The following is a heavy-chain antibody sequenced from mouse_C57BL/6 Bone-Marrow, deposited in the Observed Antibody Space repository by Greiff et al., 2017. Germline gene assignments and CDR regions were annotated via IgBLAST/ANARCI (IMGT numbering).Heavy chain of an antibody. V-gene: IGHV14-1*01. Sequence: EVQLQQSGAELVRPGASVKLSCTASGFNIKDYYMHWVKQRPEQGLEWIGRIDPEDGDTEYASKFQGKATMTADTSSNTAYLQLSSLTSEDTAVYYCTTCAAQATGYYAMDYWGQGASVTVSS. CDR1: GFNIKDYY. CDR3: TTCAAQATGYYAMDY. D-gene: IGHD3-2*02. J-gene: IGHJ4*01. CDR2: IDPEDGDT.